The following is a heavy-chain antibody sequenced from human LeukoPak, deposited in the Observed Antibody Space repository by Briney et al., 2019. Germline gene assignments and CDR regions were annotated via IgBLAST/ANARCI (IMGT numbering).Heavy chain of an antibody. CDR1: GFTFSSYW. Sequence: GGSLRLSCAAPGFTFSSYWMSWVRQAPGKGLEWVANIKQDGSEKYYVDSVKGRFTISRDNAKNSLYLQMNSLRAEDTAVYYCATDDEGWGQGTLVTVSS. D-gene: IGHD1-1*01. J-gene: IGHJ4*02. V-gene: IGHV3-7*01. CDR2: IKQDGSEK. CDR3: ATDDEG.